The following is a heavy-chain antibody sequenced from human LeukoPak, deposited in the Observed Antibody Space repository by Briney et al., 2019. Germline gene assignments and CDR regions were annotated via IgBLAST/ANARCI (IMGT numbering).Heavy chain of an antibody. CDR3: ARSRRRDGYNF. CDR2: IYYTGTT. D-gene: IGHD5-24*01. CDR1: GVSINSYY. Sequence: SETLSLTCTVSGVSINSYYWSWIRQPPGKGLEWIGYIYYTGTTNHNPALKSRVTISVDTSKNQFSLKLSSVTAADTAVYYCARSRRRDGYNFWGQGTLVTVSS. J-gene: IGHJ4*02. V-gene: IGHV4-59*01.